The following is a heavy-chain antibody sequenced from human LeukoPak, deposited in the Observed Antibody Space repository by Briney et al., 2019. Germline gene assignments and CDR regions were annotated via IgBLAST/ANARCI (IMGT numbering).Heavy chain of an antibody. CDR2: IKQDGSEK. CDR3: ARGKYYYDSTGYYPGGDY. Sequence: PGGSLRLSCAASGFTFSSYWMSWVRQAPGKGLEWVANIKQDGSEKYYVDSMKGRFTISRDNAKNSLYLQMNSLSAEDTAVYYCARGKYYYDSTGYYPGGDYWGQGTLVTVSS. J-gene: IGHJ4*02. CDR1: GFTFSSYW. V-gene: IGHV3-7*01. D-gene: IGHD3-22*01.